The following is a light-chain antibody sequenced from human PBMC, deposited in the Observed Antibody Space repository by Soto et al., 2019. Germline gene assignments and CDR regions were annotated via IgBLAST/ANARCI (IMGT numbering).Light chain of an antibody. CDR2: EVS. CDR3: SSYTTASTYV. J-gene: IGLJ1*01. Sequence: QSALAQPASVSGSPGPSITVSCTGTTSDVGGYNYVSWYQQYPGKAPKLIIYEVSNRPSGISDRFSGSKSGNTASLTISGLQTEDEADFYRSSYTTASTYVFGRGTKVTVL. CDR1: TSDVGGYNY. V-gene: IGLV2-14*01.